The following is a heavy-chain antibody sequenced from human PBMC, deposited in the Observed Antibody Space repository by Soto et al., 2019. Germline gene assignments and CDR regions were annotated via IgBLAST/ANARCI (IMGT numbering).Heavy chain of an antibody. CDR1: CGSFSGYY. J-gene: IGHJ4*02. CDR2: INHSGST. D-gene: IGHD6-6*01. V-gene: IGHV4-34*01. Sequence: QVQLQQWGAGLLKPSETLSLTCAVYCGSFSGYYWSWIRQPPGKGLEWIGEINHSGSTNYNPSLXRXVXXSVDTSKNQFSLKLSSVTAADTAVYYCGRTSRFDCWGQGTLVTVSS. CDR3: GRTSRFDC.